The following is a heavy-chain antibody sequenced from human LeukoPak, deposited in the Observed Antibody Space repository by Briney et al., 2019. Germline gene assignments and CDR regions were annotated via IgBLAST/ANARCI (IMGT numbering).Heavy chain of an antibody. CDR2: ITGGAGST. CDR1: GFTFSSYA. J-gene: IGHJ4*02. CDR3: AKKASAAAGPDYFDY. D-gene: IGHD6-13*01. V-gene: IGHV3-23*01. Sequence: PGGSLRLSCAASGFTFSSYAMIWVRQAPGKGLEWVSAITGGAGSTYYADSVKGRFTISRDSSKNTLYLQLNSLRAEDTAVYYCAKKASAAAGPDYFDYWGQGTLVTVST.